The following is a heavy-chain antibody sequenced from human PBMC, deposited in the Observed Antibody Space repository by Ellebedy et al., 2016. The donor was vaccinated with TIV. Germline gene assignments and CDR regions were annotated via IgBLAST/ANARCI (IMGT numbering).Heavy chain of an antibody. CDR2: INPHSRGT. Sequence: AASVKVSCKASGYTFNGYYIHWVRQAHGQGLEWMGWINPHSRGTNYAQKFQGRVTMTRDTSISTAYMELNRLRSDDTTVYYCARDPPQVGGGDQCAERFDYWGQGTLVTVSS. CDR1: GYTFNGYY. D-gene: IGHD2-21*02. J-gene: IGHJ4*02. CDR3: ARDPPQVGGGDQCAERFDY. V-gene: IGHV1-2*02.